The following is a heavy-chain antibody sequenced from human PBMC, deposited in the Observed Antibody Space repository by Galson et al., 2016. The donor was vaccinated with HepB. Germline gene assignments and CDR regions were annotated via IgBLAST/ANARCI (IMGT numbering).Heavy chain of an antibody. CDR3: AREVHSDDFWSGYTLSYDGMDV. Sequence: SLRLSCAASGFTVNSYGVHWVRQTPGKRLEWMAVMSYDGSTKKYADSVKGRFTISRDNSKNTVYLQMNRLRPEDTAVYYCAREVHSDDFWSGYTLSYDGMDVWGQGTAVTVPS. D-gene: IGHD3-3*01. CDR1: GFTVNSYG. CDR2: MSYDGSTK. J-gene: IGHJ6*02. V-gene: IGHV3-30*03.